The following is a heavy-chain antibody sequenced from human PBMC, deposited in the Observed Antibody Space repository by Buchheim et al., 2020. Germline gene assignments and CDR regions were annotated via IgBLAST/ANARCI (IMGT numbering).Heavy chain of an antibody. CDR1: GFTFSHYW. CDR2: INSDGSSA. Sequence: EVQLVESGGGPVQPGGSLRLSCAASGFTFSHYWMHWVRQGPGKGLVWVSRINSDGSSATYADAVKGRVTVSRDNDQNTLSLQMNSLRAEDTAVYYCVRDREPVSNSRNFDYWGPGTL. V-gene: IGHV3-74*01. D-gene: IGHD2-2*01. CDR3: VRDREPVSNSRNFDY. J-gene: IGHJ4*02.